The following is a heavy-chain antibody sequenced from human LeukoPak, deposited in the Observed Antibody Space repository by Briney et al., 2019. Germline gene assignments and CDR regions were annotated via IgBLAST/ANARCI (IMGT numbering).Heavy chain of an antibody. CDR3: ATGYSSTWYYFDY. J-gene: IGHJ4*02. CDR2: IYHSGST. CDR1: GDSISSYY. D-gene: IGHD6-13*01. V-gene: IGHV4-59*01. Sequence: SETLFLTCTVSGDSISSYYWSWIRQPPGKGLEWIGYIYHSGSTNYNPSLKSRVTISADTSKDQFSLKLASVTAADTAVYYCATGYSSTWYYFDYWGQGTLVTVSS.